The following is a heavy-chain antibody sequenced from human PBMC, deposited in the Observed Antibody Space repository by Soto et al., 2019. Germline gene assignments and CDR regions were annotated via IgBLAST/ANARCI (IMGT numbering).Heavy chain of an antibody. CDR1: GSSFSTYS. D-gene: IGHD6-6*01. CDR2: ISSRSYTI. Sequence: EVQLVESGGGLVQPGGSLRLSCAASGSSFSTYSMNWVRQAPGKGLEWVSYISSRSYTIYYVDSVKGRFTISRDNAKNSLYLQMNSLRDEDTAVYNCARGGSSSDNGMDVWGQGTTVTVSS. V-gene: IGHV3-48*02. CDR3: ARGGSSSDNGMDV. J-gene: IGHJ6*02.